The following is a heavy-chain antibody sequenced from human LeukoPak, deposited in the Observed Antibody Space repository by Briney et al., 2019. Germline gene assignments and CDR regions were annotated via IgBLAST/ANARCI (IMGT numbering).Heavy chain of an antibody. J-gene: IGHJ5*02. CDR2: IYSGGST. D-gene: IGHD1-26*01. Sequence: GGSLRLSCAASGFTVSSNYMSWVRQAPGKGLEWVSVIYSGGSTYYADSVKGRFTISRDNSKNTLYLQMNSLRAEDTAVYYCARALYSGVGATAVWFDPWGQGTLVTVSS. V-gene: IGHV3-66*01. CDR3: ARALYSGVGATAVWFDP. CDR1: GFTVSSNY.